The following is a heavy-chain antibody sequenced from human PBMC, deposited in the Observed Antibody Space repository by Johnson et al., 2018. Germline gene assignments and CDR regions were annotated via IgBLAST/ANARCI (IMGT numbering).Heavy chain of an antibody. D-gene: IGHD2-21*01. CDR3: TRGPPEAGGE. Sequence: QVQLVQSGAEVKKPGASVTVSCKASGYSFTRFDINWVRRANGQGLEWMGWMSPSKGNTGYAKKFQGRVTMTRDTAISTAYMELSSLRSEDTAIYYCTRGPPEAGGEWGQGTLVTVSS. V-gene: IGHV1-8*01. CDR1: GYSFTRFD. CDR2: MSPSKGNT. J-gene: IGHJ4*02.